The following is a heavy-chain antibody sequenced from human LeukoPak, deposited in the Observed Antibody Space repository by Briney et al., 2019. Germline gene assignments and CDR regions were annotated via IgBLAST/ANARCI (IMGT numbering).Heavy chain of an antibody. J-gene: IGHJ3*02. CDR3: ARNILFAFDI. Sequence: QPGRSLRLSCAASGLTVSSSYMSWVRQAPGKGLEWVSIIYNDGSTYYADSMKGRFTISRDNSKNTLYLQVNSLRAEDAAMYYCARNILFAFDIWGQGTMVTVSS. CDR2: IYNDGST. V-gene: IGHV3-53*01. CDR1: GLTVSSSY.